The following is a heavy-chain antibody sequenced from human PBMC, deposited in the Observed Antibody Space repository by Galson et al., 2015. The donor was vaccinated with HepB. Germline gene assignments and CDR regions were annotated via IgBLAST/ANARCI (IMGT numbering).Heavy chain of an antibody. CDR3: ARGWGGLIAAAGPFDY. CDR2: INPSGGST. CDR1: GYTFTSYY. V-gene: IGHV1-46*01. J-gene: IGHJ4*02. D-gene: IGHD6-13*01. Sequence: SVKVSCKASGYTFTSYYMHWVRQAPGQGLEWMGIINPSGGSTSYAQKFQGRVTMTRDTSTSTVYMELSSLRSEDAAVYYCARGWGGLIAAAGPFDYWGQGTLVTVSS.